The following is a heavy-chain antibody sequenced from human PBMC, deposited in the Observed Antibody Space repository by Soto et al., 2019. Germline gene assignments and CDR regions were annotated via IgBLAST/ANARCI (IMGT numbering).Heavy chain of an antibody. V-gene: IGHV3-33*01. J-gene: IGHJ4*02. Sequence: GGSLRLSCAASGFTFSSYGMHWVRQAPGKGLEWVAVIWYDGSNKYYADSVKGRFTISRDNSKNTLYLQMNSLRAEDTAVYYCARDTHLERFPEMATIHSFGHFDYWGQGTLVTVSS. CDR2: IWYDGSNK. CDR1: GFTFSSYG. D-gene: IGHD5-12*01. CDR3: ARDTHLERFPEMATIHSFGHFDY.